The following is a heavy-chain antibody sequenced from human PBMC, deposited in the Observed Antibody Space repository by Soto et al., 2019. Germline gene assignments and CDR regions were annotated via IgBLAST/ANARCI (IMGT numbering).Heavy chain of an antibody. Sequence: QITLKESGPTLVKPTQTLTLTCTFSGFSLSTTAEGVGWIRQPPGKALEWLALIYWDDDERYSPSLKSRLTITKDTSKNQVVITMTNVDPVDTATSYCAHGSCSSADCYPNPYLDSWGQGILVTVSS. CDR3: AHGSCSSADCYPNPYLDS. J-gene: IGHJ4*02. CDR2: IYWDDDE. D-gene: IGHD2-2*01. V-gene: IGHV2-5*02. CDR1: GFSLSTTAEG.